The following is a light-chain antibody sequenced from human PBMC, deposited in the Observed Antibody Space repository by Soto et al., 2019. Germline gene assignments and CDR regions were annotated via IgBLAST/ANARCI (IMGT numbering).Light chain of an antibody. CDR1: TGAVTSAYY. CDR2: NIN. J-gene: IGLJ2*01. Sequence: QAVVTQEPSLTVSPGGTVTLTCASSTGAVTSAYYPNWSQQKPGQAPRALIYNINNRHSWTPARFSGSLLGGKAALTLSGVQPEDEAEYYCLLYDGGAVVFGGGTKLTVL. V-gene: IGLV7-43*01. CDR3: LLYDGGAVV.